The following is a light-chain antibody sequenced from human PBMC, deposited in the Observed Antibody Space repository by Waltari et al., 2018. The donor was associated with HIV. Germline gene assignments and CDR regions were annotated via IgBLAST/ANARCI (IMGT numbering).Light chain of an antibody. V-gene: IGKV3-11*01. CDR1: QSVSDY. CDR3: QQTYSAPHT. J-gene: IGKJ5*01. CDR2: DAS. Sequence: EVVLTQSPATLSLSPGERATLSCRASQSVSDYLAWYQQKPGQAPRLLIYDASNRATGIPARFSGSGSGTDFTLTISSLEPEDFAVYYCQQTYSAPHTFGQGTRLEIK.